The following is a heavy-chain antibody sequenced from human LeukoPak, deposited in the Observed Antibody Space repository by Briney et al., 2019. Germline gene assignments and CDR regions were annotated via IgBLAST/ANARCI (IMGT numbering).Heavy chain of an antibody. J-gene: IGHJ4*02. Sequence: GGSLRLSCAASGFTFSSYEMNWVRQAPGKGLEWVSYISSSGSTIYYADSVKGRFTISRDNAKNSLYLQMNSLRAEDTAVYYCARGPLVNPGVDWLLFAVRNHPFDYWGQGTLVTVSS. CDR1: GFTFSSYE. CDR2: ISSSGSTI. V-gene: IGHV3-48*03. CDR3: ARGPLVNPGVDWLLFAVRNHPFDY. D-gene: IGHD3-9*01.